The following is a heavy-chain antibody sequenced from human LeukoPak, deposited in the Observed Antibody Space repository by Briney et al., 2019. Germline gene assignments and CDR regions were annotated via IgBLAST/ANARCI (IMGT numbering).Heavy chain of an antibody. V-gene: IGHV1-18*01. Sequence: ASVKVSCKASGYTFTSYGISRVRQAPGQGLEWMGWISAYNGNTNYAQKLQGRVTMTTDTSTSTAYMELRSLRSDDTAVYYCAREYDSSGYYYPRDYWGQGTLVTVSS. J-gene: IGHJ4*02. CDR1: GYTFTSYG. CDR3: AREYDSSGYYYPRDY. D-gene: IGHD3-22*01. CDR2: ISAYNGNT.